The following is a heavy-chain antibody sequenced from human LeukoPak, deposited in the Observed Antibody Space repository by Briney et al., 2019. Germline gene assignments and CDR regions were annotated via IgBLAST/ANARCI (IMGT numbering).Heavy chain of an antibody. CDR1: GGSISSSTYY. CDR3: SRGSYDILTGYSTLGEY. Sequence: SETLSLTCTVSGGSISSSTYYWGWIRQPPGKGLEWIGSVYYTGSTYYNPSLKSRITILLGTSKNQISLKLSSVTAADTAVYYCSRGSYDILTGYSTLGEYWGQGTLVTVSS. D-gene: IGHD3-9*01. V-gene: IGHV4-39*01. J-gene: IGHJ4*02. CDR2: VYYTGST.